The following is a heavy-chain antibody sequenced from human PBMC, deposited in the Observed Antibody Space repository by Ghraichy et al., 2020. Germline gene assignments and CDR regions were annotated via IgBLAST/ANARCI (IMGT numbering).Heavy chain of an antibody. CDR1: GFTFSSYW. J-gene: IGHJ4*02. CDR3: STGYSNSWYSFDY. V-gene: IGHV3-74*01. D-gene: IGHD6-13*01. Sequence: LSLTCAASGFTFSSYWMHWVRQGPGKGLVWVSRVNSDGRTTSYADSVKGRFTISRDNAKNTLYLQMNGLRAEDTAVYYCSTGYSNSWYSFDYWGQGTLVTVSS. CDR2: VNSDGRTT.